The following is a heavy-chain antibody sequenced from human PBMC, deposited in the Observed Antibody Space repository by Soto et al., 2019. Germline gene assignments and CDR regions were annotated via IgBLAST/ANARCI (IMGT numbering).Heavy chain of an antibody. V-gene: IGHV4-39*01. Sequence: QLQLQESGPGLVKPSETLSLTCTVSGDSIRSSSYWGWIRQPPGKGLEWIGSIYSTGNTYYNPSLXTXAXIXXDTSKNQFSLNVISVTAADTAVYYCRSSSRYSTDVWGQGTTVTVSS. CDR3: RSSSRYSTDV. D-gene: IGHD6-13*01. CDR2: IYSTGNT. J-gene: IGHJ6*02. CDR1: GDSIRSSSY.